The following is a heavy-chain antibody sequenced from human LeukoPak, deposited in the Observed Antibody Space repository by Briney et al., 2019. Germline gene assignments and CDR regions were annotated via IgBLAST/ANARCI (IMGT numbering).Heavy chain of an antibody. CDR3: ARAFTFGSGTYYNDY. J-gene: IGHJ4*02. CDR2: ISSDGGSS. Sequence: GGSLRLSCAASGFTFSSYPMHWVRQAPGKGLEYVSAISSDGGSSFYANSVKGRFTISRDNSKNTLFLQIGSLRAEDMAVYYCARAFTFGSGTYYNDYWGQGTLVTVSS. V-gene: IGHV3-64*01. CDR1: GFTFSSYP. D-gene: IGHD3-10*01.